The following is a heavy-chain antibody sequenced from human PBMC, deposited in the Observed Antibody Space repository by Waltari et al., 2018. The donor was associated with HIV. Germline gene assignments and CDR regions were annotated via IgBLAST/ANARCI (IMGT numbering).Heavy chain of an antibody. CDR3: AKDGSGTYYSEDYFDH. CDR1: GFTFDDYS. J-gene: IGHJ4*02. V-gene: IGHV3-43*01. D-gene: IGHD3-10*01. CDR2: ITWDGKNT. Sequence: EVQLVESGGAVVQPGGSLRLSLAASGFTFDDYSMNWVRQGPGQGLEWVALITWDGKNTYYADSVKGRFTISRDNSKNSLFLQMNSLRTEDTALYYCAKDGSGTYYSEDYFDHWGQGTLVSVSS.